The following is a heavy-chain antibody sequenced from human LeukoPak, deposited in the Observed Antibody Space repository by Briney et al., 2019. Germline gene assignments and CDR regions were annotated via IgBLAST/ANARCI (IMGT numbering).Heavy chain of an antibody. J-gene: IGHJ5*01. D-gene: IGHD3-22*01. Sequence: ASVKVSCKASGYTFNTYGITWVRQAPGQGLEWMGWISPYNGDTHYAQKFQDRVTMTTDTSTSTAYMDLRSLGFDDTAVYYCARDKAFLGYYDTSGYFQQWFDSWGQGTLVTVSS. CDR3: ARDKAFLGYYDTSGYFQQWFDS. V-gene: IGHV1-18*04. CDR1: GYTFNTYG. CDR2: ISPYNGDT.